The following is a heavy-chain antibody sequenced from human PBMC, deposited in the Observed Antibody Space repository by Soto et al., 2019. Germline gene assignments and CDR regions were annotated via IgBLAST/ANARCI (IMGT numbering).Heavy chain of an antibody. D-gene: IGHD5-18*01. CDR3: AKDKERSGYGYGYGWFGP. CDR2: ISGSGGST. J-gene: IGHJ5*02. V-gene: IGHV3-23*01. CDR1: GFTFSSYA. Sequence: EVPLLESGGGLVQPGGSLRLSCAASGFTFSSYAMSWVRQAPGKGLEWVSAISGSGGSTYYADSVKGRFTISRDNSTNTLCQQMNILRAEETAVYYCAKDKERSGYGYGYGWFGPWGKGTLVTVSS.